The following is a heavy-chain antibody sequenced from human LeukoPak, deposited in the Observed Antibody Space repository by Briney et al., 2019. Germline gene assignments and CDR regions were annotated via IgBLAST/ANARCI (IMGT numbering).Heavy chain of an antibody. CDR3: ARISGSYPAYNWFYP. CDR2: IYTSGST. J-gene: IGHJ5*02. V-gene: IGHV4-38-2*02. D-gene: IGHD1-26*01. Sequence: SETLSLTCTVSGYSISSGYYWGWIRQPAGKGLEWIGRIYTSGSTNYNPSLKSRVTMSVDTSKNQFSLKLSSVTAADTAVYYCARISGSYPAYNWFYPWGQGTLVTVSS. CDR1: GYSISSGYY.